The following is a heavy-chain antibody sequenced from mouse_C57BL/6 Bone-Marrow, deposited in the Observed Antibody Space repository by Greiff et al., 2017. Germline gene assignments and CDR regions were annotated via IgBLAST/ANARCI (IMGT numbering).Heavy chain of an antibody. Sequence: QVQLQQSGAELVRPGTSVKVSCKASGYAFTNYLIVWVKQRPGQGLEWIGVINPGSGGTNYNEKFKGKAKLTADKSSSTAYMQLSSLTSEDSAVYFCARSKNWDAWFAYWGQGTLVTVSA. J-gene: IGHJ3*01. CDR3: ARSKNWDAWFAY. CDR2: INPGSGGT. V-gene: IGHV1-54*01. D-gene: IGHD4-1*01. CDR1: GYAFTNYL.